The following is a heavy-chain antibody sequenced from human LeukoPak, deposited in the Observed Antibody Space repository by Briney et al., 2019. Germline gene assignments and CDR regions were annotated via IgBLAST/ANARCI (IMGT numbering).Heavy chain of an antibody. CDR2: ISGSGGST. J-gene: IGHJ1*01. V-gene: IGHV3-23*01. CDR1: GFTFSSYA. Sequence: PGGSLRLSCAASGFTFSSYAMSWVRQAPGKGLEWVSAISGSGGSTYYADSVKGRFTISRDNSKNTLYLQMNRLRAEDTAVYYCAKTPYYYDSSGYGAEYFQHWGQGTLVTVSS. D-gene: IGHD3-22*01. CDR3: AKTPYYYDSSGYGAEYFQH.